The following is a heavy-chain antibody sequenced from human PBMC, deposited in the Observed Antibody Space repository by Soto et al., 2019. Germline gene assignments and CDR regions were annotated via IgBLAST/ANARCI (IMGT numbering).Heavy chain of an antibody. J-gene: IGHJ4*02. D-gene: IGHD6-6*01. CDR2: ISYDGSNK. CDR1: GFTFSSYA. V-gene: IGHV3-30-3*01. CDR3: ARERLVPLYFDY. Sequence: GSLRLSCAASGFTFSSYAMHWVRQAPGKGLEWVAVISYDGSNKYYADSVKGRFTISRDNSKNTLYLQMNSLRAEDTAVYYCARERLVPLYFDYWGQGTLVTVSS.